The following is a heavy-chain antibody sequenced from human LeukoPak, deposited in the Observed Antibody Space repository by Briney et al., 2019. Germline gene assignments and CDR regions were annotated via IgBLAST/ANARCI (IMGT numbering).Heavy chain of an antibody. J-gene: IGHJ4*02. V-gene: IGHV1-18*04. CDR1: GYTFTSYY. D-gene: IGHD6-19*01. CDR3: ARDHLGHSSGWSQSRYFDY. Sequence: ASVKVSCKASGYTFTSYYMHWVRQAPGQGLEWMGWISAYNGNTNYAQKLQGSVTMTTDTSTSTAYMELRSLRSDDTAVYYCARDHLGHSSGWSQSRYFDYWGQGTLVTVSS. CDR2: ISAYNGNT.